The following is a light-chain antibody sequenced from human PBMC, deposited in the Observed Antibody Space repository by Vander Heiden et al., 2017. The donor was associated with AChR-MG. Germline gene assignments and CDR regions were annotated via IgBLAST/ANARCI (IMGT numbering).Light chain of an antibody. J-gene: IGKJ1*01. CDR2: KAS. CDR3: QQYESRWT. CDR1: QSISNW. Sequence: IQMTQSPATLSASVGDRVTITCRASQSISNWLAWYQQKSGKAPKLLIYKASILESGVPSRFSGSASGTEFTLTISSLQPDDFGIYYCQQYESRWTFGQGTKVEIE. V-gene: IGKV1-5*03.